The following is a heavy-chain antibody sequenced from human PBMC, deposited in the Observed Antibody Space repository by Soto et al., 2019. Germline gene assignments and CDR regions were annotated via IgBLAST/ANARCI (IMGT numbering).Heavy chain of an antibody. CDR3: ASLYGGNSAMRYYYYYGMDV. D-gene: IGHD4-17*01. CDR1: GGTFSSYA. J-gene: IGHJ6*02. CDR2: IIPIFGTA. Sequence: GASVKVSCKASGGTFSSYAISWVRQAPGQGLEWMGGIIPIFGTANYAQKFQGRVTITADESTSTAYMELSSLRSEDTAVYYCASLYGGNSAMRYYYYYGMDVWGQGTTVTVSS. V-gene: IGHV1-69*13.